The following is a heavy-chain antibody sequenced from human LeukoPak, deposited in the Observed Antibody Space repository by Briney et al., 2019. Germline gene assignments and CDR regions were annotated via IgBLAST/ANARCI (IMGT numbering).Heavy chain of an antibody. V-gene: IGHV3-7*01. D-gene: IGHD3-3*01. J-gene: IGHJ6*03. CDR1: GFTFSSYW. CDR2: IKQDGSDK. CDR3: ARDPLERYDFWSGYFYMDV. Sequence: GWSLRLSCAASGFTFSSYWMSWVRQAPGKGLEWVANIKQDGSDKYYVDSVKGRFTISRDNAKNSLYLQMNSLRAEDTAVYYCARDPLERYDFWSGYFYMDVWGKGTTVTVSS.